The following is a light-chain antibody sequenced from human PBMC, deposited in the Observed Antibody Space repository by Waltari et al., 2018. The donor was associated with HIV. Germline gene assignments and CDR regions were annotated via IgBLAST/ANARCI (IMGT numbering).Light chain of an antibody. Sequence: DIQMTQSPATLSASIGGRVTIACRASQNINTWLAWYQQKPGKAPKLLIYKASSLETGVPPRFSGSGSGTEFTLTISSLQPDDFATYYCHQYNSYPRTFGQGTKLEIK. V-gene: IGKV1-5*03. CDR2: KAS. J-gene: IGKJ1*01. CDR1: QNINTW. CDR3: HQYNSYPRT.